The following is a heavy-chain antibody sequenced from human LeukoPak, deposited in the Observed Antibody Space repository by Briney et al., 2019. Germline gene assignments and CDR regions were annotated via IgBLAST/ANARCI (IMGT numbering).Heavy chain of an antibody. J-gene: IGHJ5*02. Sequence: PSETLSLTCTVSGGSISSSTYYWGWIRQPPGRGLEWIGTIYYRGSTYYNPSPKSRVTISVDTSNNQFSLRLSSVTAADTAVYYCAILGTGSSWGQGTLVTVSS. D-gene: IGHD3-10*01. CDR2: IYYRGST. CDR3: AILGTGSS. V-gene: IGHV4-39*01. CDR1: GGSISSSTYY.